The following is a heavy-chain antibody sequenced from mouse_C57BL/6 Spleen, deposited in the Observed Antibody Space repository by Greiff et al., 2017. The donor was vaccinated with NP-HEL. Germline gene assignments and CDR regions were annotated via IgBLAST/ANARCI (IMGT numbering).Heavy chain of an antibody. CDR3: ARGGDYDYY. CDR2: INPNNGGT. V-gene: IGHV1-26*01. Sequence: EVQLQQSGPELVKPGASVKISCKASGYTFTDYYMNWVKQSHGKSLEWIGDINPNNGGTSYNQKFKGKATLTVDKSSSTAYMELRSLTSEDSAVYYCARGGDYDYYWGQGTTLTVSS. D-gene: IGHD2-4*01. CDR1: GYTFTDYY. J-gene: IGHJ2*01.